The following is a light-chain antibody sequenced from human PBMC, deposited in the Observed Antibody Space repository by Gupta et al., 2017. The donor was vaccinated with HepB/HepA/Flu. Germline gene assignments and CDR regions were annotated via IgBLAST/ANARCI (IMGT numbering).Light chain of an antibody. CDR2: DAS. Sequence: EIVLTQSPATLSLSPGERATLSCRASQSVSSYLAWYQQKPGQAPRLLIYDASNRATGIPARFRGSGSGKDLTLTISSREQEDFAGYYCQQRSNWPLFTFGHGTNVDIK. CDR3: QQRSNWPLFT. J-gene: IGKJ3*01. V-gene: IGKV3-11*01. CDR1: QSVSSY.